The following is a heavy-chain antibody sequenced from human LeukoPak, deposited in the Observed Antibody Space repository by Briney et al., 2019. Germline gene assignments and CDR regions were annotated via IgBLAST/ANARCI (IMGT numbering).Heavy chain of an antibody. CDR2: ISSSSTNI. D-gene: IGHD6-13*01. Sequence: GGSLRLSCAASGFTFSKYSMNWVRQAPGKGLEWVSYISSSSTNIYYADSVKGRFTISRDNAKNALYLQMNSLRTEDTAFYYCAKDQTSGIAGPFDSWGQGTLVTVSS. J-gene: IGHJ5*01. V-gene: IGHV3-21*04. CDR3: AKDQTSGIAGPFDS. CDR1: GFTFSKYS.